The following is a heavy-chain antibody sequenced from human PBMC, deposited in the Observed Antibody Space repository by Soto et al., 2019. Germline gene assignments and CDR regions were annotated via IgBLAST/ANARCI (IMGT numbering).Heavy chain of an antibody. CDR1: GFTFSSYG. J-gene: IGHJ4*02. V-gene: IGHV3-33*01. Sequence: GGSLRLSCAASGFTFSSYGMHWVRQAPGKGLEWVAVIWYDGSNKYYADSVKGRFTISRDNSKNTLYLQMNSLRAEDTAVYYCAREPNYGSHFDYWGQGTLVTVSS. CDR2: IWYDGSNK. D-gene: IGHD3-10*01. CDR3: AREPNYGSHFDY.